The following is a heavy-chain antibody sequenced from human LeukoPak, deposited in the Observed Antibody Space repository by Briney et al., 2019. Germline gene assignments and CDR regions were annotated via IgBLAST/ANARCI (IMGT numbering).Heavy chain of an antibody. V-gene: IGHV3-23*03. J-gene: IGHJ4*02. Sequence: PGGSLRLSCAASGFSFSGFGMYWVRQAPRKGLEWVAGIYGGGGVIKYADSVKGRVTISRDNSENTLYLQMHSLRVEETAIYYCAKDRVPDSGYDIDYWGQGTLVTVSS. CDR3: AKDRVPDSGYDIDY. CDR2: IYGGGGVI. D-gene: IGHD5-12*01. CDR1: GFSFSGFG.